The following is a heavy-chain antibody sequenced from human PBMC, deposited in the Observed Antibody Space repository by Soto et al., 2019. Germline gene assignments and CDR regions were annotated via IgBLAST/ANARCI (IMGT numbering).Heavy chain of an antibody. CDR1: GDSVSSNSAA. J-gene: IGHJ6*03. CDR2: TYYRSRWYN. Sequence: SQSLSLTFAISGDSVSSNSAAWYWIRLSPSRGLEWLARTYYRSRWYNDYAVSVRSRITVNPDTSKNQFSLQLTSVTPEDTAVYYCAGTTSHQWYYMDVWGKGTTVTVSS. CDR3: AGTTSHQWYYMDV. D-gene: IGHD1-7*01. V-gene: IGHV6-1*01.